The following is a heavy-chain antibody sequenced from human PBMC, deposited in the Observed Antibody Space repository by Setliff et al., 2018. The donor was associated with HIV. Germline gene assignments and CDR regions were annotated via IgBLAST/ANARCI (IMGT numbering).Heavy chain of an antibody. CDR2: IYTSGRG. CDR3: AGSPRIGVAGEFEY. J-gene: IGHJ4*02. Sequence: SETLSLTCTASGGFISSYYWSWIRQPPGKGLEWIGYIYTSGRGNYNPSLNSRVTITVDTSKNQCSLKVNSVTAADTAVYYCAGSPRIGVAGEFEYWGQGTLVTVSS. V-gene: IGHV4-4*09. CDR1: GGFISSYY. D-gene: IGHD6-19*01.